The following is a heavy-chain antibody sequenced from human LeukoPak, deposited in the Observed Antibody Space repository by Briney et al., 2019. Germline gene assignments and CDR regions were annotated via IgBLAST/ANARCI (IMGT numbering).Heavy chain of an antibody. CDR1: GFTFSSYA. Sequence: GGSLRLSCAASGFTFSSYAMSWVRQAPGKGLEWVSAISGSGGSTYYADSVKGRFTISRDNSKDTLYLQMNSLRAEDTAVYYCAKVKVVVAAPIPTDWGMDVWGQGTTVTVSS. J-gene: IGHJ6*02. D-gene: IGHD2-15*01. CDR3: AKVKVVVAAPIPTDWGMDV. CDR2: ISGSGGST. V-gene: IGHV3-23*01.